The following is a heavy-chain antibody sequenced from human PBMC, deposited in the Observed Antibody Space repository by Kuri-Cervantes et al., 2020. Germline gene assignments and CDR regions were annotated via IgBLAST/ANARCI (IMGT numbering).Heavy chain of an antibody. J-gene: IGHJ6*02. CDR2: KWYDGSSK. CDR3: ARDRLTYSSSWYSSPSSSEPYYYSYYGMDV. D-gene: IGHD6-13*01. CDR1: DFTFSSYG. V-gene: IGHV3-33*01. Sequence: GGSRRLSGEASDFTFSSYGMPWFRKAPGKGLEWVAVKWYDGSSKYYADSVKGRFTISRENAKNTLYLQINSLRSEDTAVYYCARDRLTYSSSWYSSPSSSEPYYYSYYGMDVWGQGTMVTVSS.